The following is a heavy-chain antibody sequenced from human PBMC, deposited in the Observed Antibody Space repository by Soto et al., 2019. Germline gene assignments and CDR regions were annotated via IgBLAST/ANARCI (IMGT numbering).Heavy chain of an antibody. Sequence: QVQLVESGGGVVQPGRSLRLSCAASGFTFSSYGMHWVRQAPGKGLEWVAVISYDGSNKYYADSVKGRFTISRDNSKNTLYLQMNSLRAEDTAVYYCAKDSSSYNYYFDYWGQGTLVTVSS. CDR1: GFTFSSYG. CDR3: AKDSSSYNYYFDY. V-gene: IGHV3-30*18. CDR2: ISYDGSNK. D-gene: IGHD3-22*01. J-gene: IGHJ4*02.